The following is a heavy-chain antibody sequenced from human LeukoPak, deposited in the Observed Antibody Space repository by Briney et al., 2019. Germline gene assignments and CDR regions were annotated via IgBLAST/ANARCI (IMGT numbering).Heavy chain of an antibody. V-gene: IGHV3-74*01. CDR2: INNDGSGT. CDR3: ARGVGDYGDYYMDV. J-gene: IGHJ6*03. D-gene: IGHD4-17*01. Sequence: GGSLRLSCAASGFTFSSYWMHWVRQAPGKGPVWVSRINNDGSGTTYADSVKGRFTISRDDAKNTLYLHMNSLRAEDTAVYYCARGVGDYGDYYMDVWGKGTTVTVSS. CDR1: GFTFSSYW.